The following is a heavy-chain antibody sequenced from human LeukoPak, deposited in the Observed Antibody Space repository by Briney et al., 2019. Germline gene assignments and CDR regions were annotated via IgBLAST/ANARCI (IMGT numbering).Heavy chain of an antibody. CDR2: ISAYNGNT. CDR1: GYTFTSYG. CDR3: ARDDGYYDSSGYPEDAFDI. V-gene: IGHV1-18*01. J-gene: IGHJ3*02. D-gene: IGHD3-22*01. Sequence: ASVKVSCKASGYTFTSYGISWVRQAPGQGLEWMGWISAYNGNTNYAQKLQGRVTMTTDTSTSTAYMELRSLRSDDTAVYYCARDDGYYDSSGYPEDAFDIWGQGTMVTVSS.